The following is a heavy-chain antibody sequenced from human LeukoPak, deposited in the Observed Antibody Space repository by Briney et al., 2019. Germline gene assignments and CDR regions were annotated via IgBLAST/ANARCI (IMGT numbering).Heavy chain of an antibody. Sequence: GESLKISCMGSGYSFTSYWISWVRQMPGKGLEWTGTIDPSDSYTNYSPSFQGHVTISADKSISAAYLQWSSLKASDTAMYYCARREMATTSSDYWGQGTLVTVSS. CDR2: IDPSDSYT. CDR1: GYSFTSYW. D-gene: IGHD5-24*01. J-gene: IGHJ4*02. V-gene: IGHV5-10-1*01. CDR3: ARREMATTSSDY.